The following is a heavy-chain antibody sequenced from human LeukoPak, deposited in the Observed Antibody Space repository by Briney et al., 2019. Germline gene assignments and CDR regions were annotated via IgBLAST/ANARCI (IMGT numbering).Heavy chain of an antibody. CDR3: ARGYDKAYYYYGMDV. D-gene: IGHD5-12*01. V-gene: IGHV4-59*08. J-gene: IGHJ6*02. Sequence: PSETLSLTCTVFGGSISSYYWSWIRQPPGKGLEWIGYIYYSGSTNYNPSLKSRVTISVDTSKNQFSLKLSSVTAADTAVYYCARGYDKAYYYYGMDVWGQGTTVTVSS. CDR1: GGSISSYY. CDR2: IYYSGST.